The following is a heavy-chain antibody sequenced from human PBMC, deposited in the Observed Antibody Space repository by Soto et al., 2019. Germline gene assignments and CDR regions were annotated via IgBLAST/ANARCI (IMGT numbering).Heavy chain of an antibody. CDR2: INPSGGST. CDR3: ARDRMIGDVIYYFDY. V-gene: IGHV1-46*01. Sequence: ASVKVSCKASGYTFTSYYMHWVRQAPGQGLEWMGIINPSGGSTSYAQKFQGRLTMTRDTSTSTVYMELSSLRSEDTAVYYCARDRMIGDVIYYFDYWGQGTLVTVSS. J-gene: IGHJ4*02. D-gene: IGHD3-22*01. CDR1: GYTFTSYY.